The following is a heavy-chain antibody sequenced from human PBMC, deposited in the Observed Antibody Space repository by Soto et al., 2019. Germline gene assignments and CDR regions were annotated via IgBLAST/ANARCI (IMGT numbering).Heavy chain of an antibody. CDR3: TPYSTQTFGDGGPCYSVQTKIHDY. J-gene: IGHJ4*02. D-gene: IGHD2-15*01. CDR1: GFSFSNVW. Sequence: EVQLVESGGGLVKPGGSLTLSCAASGFSFSNVWMSWVRQAPGKGLEWVGHIKSKSVGGTTDYTAPVKGRLTISRDYSKDMLYLHMNGLKTEDTAVYYCTPYSTQTFGDGGPCYSVQTKIHDYWGQGILVTVSA. V-gene: IGHV3-15*01. CDR2: IKSKSVGGTT.